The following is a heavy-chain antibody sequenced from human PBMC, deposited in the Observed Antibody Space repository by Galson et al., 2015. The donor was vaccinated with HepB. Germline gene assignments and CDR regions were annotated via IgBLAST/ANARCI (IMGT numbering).Heavy chain of an antibody. CDR1: GFTFGNYG. V-gene: IGHV3-33*06. Sequence: SLRLSCAASGFTFGNYGMHWVRQAPGKGLEWVAVIWNDGNNRYYSDSVKGRFSISRDNSKNTLYLQMNSLRDEDKAMYYCAKDAYKSSYYFDSWGQGALVTVSS. J-gene: IGHJ4*02. D-gene: IGHD3-16*01. CDR2: IWNDGNNR. CDR3: AKDAYKSSYYFDS.